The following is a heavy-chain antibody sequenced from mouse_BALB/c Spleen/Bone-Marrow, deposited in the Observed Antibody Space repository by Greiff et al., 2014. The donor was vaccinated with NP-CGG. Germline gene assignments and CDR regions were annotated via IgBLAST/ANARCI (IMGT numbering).Heavy chain of an antibody. J-gene: IGHJ3*01. Sequence: LVESGAELVMPGASVKMSCKASGYTFTDYWMHWLKQRPGQGLEWIGAIDTSDSYTSYNQKFKGKATLTVDESSSTAYMQLSSLTSEDSAVYYCARSDYRYDPFAYWGQGTLVTVSA. CDR2: IDTSDSYT. V-gene: IGHV1-69*01. D-gene: IGHD2-14*01. CDR1: GYTFTDYW. CDR3: ARSDYRYDPFAY.